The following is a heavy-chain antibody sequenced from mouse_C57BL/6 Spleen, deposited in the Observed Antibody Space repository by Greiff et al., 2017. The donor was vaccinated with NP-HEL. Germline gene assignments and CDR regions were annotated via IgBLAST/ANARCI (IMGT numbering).Heavy chain of an antibody. CDR3: ANYEYDAWFAY. CDR1: GFNIKDYY. Sequence: EVQVVESGAELVKPGASVKLSCTASGFNIKDYYMHWVKQRPEQGLEWIGRIDPEDGETKYAPKFQGKATITADTSSNTAYLQLSSLTSEDTAVYYCANYEYDAWFAYWGQGTLVTVSA. D-gene: IGHD2-4*01. J-gene: IGHJ3*01. CDR2: IDPEDGET. V-gene: IGHV14-2*01.